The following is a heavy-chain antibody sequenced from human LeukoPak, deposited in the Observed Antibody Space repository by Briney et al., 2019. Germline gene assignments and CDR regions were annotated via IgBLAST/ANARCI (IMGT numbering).Heavy chain of an antibody. D-gene: IGHD5/OR15-5a*01. V-gene: IGHV3-30-3*01. CDR3: ARIEGMASTMGD. Sequence: GGSLRLSCAASGFTLSSYAMHWVRQAPGKGLEWVAVISYDGSNKYYADSVKGRFTISRDNSKNTLYLQMSSLRSEDTAVYYCARIEGMASTMGDWGQGTLVTVSP. CDR1: GFTLSSYA. CDR2: ISYDGSNK. J-gene: IGHJ4*02.